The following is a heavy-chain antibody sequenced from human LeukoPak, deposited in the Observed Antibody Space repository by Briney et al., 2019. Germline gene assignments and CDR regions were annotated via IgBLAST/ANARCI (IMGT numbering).Heavy chain of an antibody. J-gene: IGHJ5*02. CDR2: IYGSGST. CDR3: ARGWGSTSSNYFDA. Sequence: PPETLSLPRPVSGGFIIRNNFYWSWIRQHAGKGLEWDGRIYGSGSTNYTPSLRGRVNISMDTSKNQFSLNLNSVTAADTAVYFCARGWGSTSSNYFDAWGGGSPVTISS. CDR1: GGFIIRNNFY. V-gene: IGHV4-61*02. D-gene: IGHD2-2*01.